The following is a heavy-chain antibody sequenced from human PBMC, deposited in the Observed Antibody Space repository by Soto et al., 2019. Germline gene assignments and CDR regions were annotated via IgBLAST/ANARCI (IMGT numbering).Heavy chain of an antibody. D-gene: IGHD2-2*01. CDR3: ARFGSTSWSRRLYGMDV. CDR2: ISYDGSNK. CDR1: GFTFSSYA. V-gene: IGHV3-30-3*01. J-gene: IGHJ6*01. Sequence: QVQLVESGGGVVQPGRSLRLSCAASGFTFSSYAMHWVRQAPGKGLEWVAVISYDGSNKYYADSVKGRFTISRDNSKNTLYLQMNSLRAEDTAVYYCARFGSTSWSRRLYGMDVW.